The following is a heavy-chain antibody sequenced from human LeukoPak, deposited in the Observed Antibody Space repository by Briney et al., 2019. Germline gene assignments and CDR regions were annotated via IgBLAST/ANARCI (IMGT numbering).Heavy chain of an antibody. D-gene: IGHD2-21*02. CDR1: GFSFSSHT. V-gene: IGHV3-23*01. Sequence: SGGSLRLSCAGSGFSFSSHTMNCVRQAPGKGLQWVSAISGSGGSAYYADSVKGRFTISRDNSKDTLYLQMNSLRAEDTAVYYCARDSGGGGDDYWGQGTLVTVSS. CDR3: ARDSGGGGDDY. CDR2: ISGSGGSA. J-gene: IGHJ4*02.